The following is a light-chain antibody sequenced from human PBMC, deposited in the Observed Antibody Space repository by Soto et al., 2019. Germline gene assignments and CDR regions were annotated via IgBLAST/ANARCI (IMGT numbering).Light chain of an antibody. J-gene: IGKJ2*01. CDR2: AAS. CDR3: PQANSYPLT. CDR1: QGISTW. V-gene: IGKV1-12*01. Sequence: DIQMTQSPSSVSASVGDRVTITCRASQGISTWLAWYQQKPGKAPKLLISAASSLQSGVPSRFRGRRSGTDFTLTISSLQPEDFATYHCPQANSYPLTFGQGTTVAIK.